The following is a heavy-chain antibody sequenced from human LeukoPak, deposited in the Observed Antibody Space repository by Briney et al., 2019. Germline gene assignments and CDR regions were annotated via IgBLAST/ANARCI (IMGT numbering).Heavy chain of an antibody. D-gene: IGHD2-21*02. J-gene: IGHJ4*02. CDR2: IYYSGST. CDR3: ARSGSKVMTAINF. Sequence: PSETLSLTCTVSGGFISNYYWSWIRQPPGKGLEWIGYIYYSGSTNYNPSLKSRVTISVDTSNNQFSLKLSSVTAADTAVYYCARSGSKVMTAINFWGQGTLVTVSS. V-gene: IGHV4-59*01. CDR1: GGFISNYY.